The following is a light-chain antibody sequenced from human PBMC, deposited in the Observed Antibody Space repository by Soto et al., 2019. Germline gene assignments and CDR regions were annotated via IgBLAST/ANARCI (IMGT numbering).Light chain of an antibody. CDR1: DSNIGSNT. CDR2: ANF. V-gene: IGLV1-44*01. CDR3: AVWDDGLSGWV. J-gene: IGLJ2*01. Sequence: QSVLTQAPSASGTPGQSVTISCSGSDSNIGSNTVNWYLQLPGMAPKLLIYANFQRSSGVPDRFSASKSGTSASLAISGLQSEDEAHYYCAVWDDGLSGWVFGGGTKLTVL.